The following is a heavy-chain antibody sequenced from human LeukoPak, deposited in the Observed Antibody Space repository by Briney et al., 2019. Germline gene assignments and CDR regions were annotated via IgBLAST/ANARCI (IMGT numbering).Heavy chain of an antibody. V-gene: IGHV3-20*04. D-gene: IGHD2-8*01. J-gene: IGHJ4*02. CDR2: INWNGGST. Sequence: GGSLRLSCAASGFTFDDYGMSWVRQAPGKGLEWVSGINWNGGSTGYADSVKGRFTISRDNAKNSLYLQMNSLRAEDTALYYCARGGTGGYRTNGVCVDYWGQGTLVTVSS. CDR3: ARGGTGGYRTNGVCVDY. CDR1: GFTFDDYG.